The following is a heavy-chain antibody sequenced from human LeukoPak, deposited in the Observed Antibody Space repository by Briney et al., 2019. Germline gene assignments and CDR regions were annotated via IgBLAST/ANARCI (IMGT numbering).Heavy chain of an antibody. V-gene: IGHV7-4-1*02. Sequence: ASVKVSCKASGYPFTSYAMNWVRQAPGQGLEYMGWINTNTGNPTYAQGFTGRFVFSLDTSASTAYLQISSLQAEDTAVYYCARAEVSCTGATCFSYWGQGTLVTVSS. CDR1: GYPFTSYA. D-gene: IGHD2-15*01. CDR2: INTNTGNP. J-gene: IGHJ4*02. CDR3: ARAEVSCTGATCFSY.